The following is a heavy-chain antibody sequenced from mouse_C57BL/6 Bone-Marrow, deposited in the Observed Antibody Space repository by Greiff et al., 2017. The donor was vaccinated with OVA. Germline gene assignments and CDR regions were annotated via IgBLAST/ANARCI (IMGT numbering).Heavy chain of an antibody. D-gene: IGHD1-1*01. CDR3: ARFSSYPYWYFDV. J-gene: IGHJ1*03. CDR2: IDPSDSYT. V-gene: IGHV1-50*01. Sequence: QVHVKQPGAELVKPGASVKLSCKASGYTFTSYWMQWVKQRPGQGLEWIGEIDPSDSYTNYNQKFKGKATLTVDTSSSTAYMQLSSLTSEDSAVYYCARFSSYPYWYFDVWGTGTTVTVSS. CDR1: GYTFTSYW.